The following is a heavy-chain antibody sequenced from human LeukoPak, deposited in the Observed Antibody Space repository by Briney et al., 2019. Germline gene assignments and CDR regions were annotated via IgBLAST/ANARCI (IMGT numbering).Heavy chain of an antibody. CDR3: TGNYYGSGSYADFDY. CDR2: IISTANGYAT. CDR1: RVTFSGSA. J-gene: IGHJ4*02. D-gene: IGHD3-10*01. V-gene: IGHV3-73*01. Sequence: ARGALRLSCAAPRVTFSGSALHWGRQASGKGLEWVGRIISTANGYATAYAASVKGRFTIPRDDSKNTAYLQMDSLRTEDTAVYYCTGNYYGSGSYADFDYWGQGTLVTVSS.